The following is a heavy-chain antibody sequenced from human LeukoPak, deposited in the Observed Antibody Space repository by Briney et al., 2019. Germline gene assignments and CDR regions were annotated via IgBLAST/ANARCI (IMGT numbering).Heavy chain of an antibody. J-gene: IGHJ4*02. CDR3: ARKKAGGMFDY. Sequence: SQTLSLTFAISGDSVSSNSDSWNWLRQSPSRGLEWLGRTYYRSRWYNDYAVSMKSRITINPDTSKNQFSLQLNSVTPEDTAVYYCARKKAGGMFDYWGQGTLVTVSS. CDR2: TYYRSRWYN. D-gene: IGHD3-16*01. CDR1: GDSVSSNSDS. V-gene: IGHV6-1*01.